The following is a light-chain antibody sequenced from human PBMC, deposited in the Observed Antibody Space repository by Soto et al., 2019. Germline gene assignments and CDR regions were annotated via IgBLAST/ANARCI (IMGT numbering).Light chain of an antibody. CDR2: GAS. CDR3: QQYNSWPQT. V-gene: IGKV3-15*01. J-gene: IGKJ1*01. CDR1: QSVSSN. Sequence: EIVLTQSPPILAVSPGARATLACRAGQSVSSNLAWYQQKPGQAPRLLIYGASTRATGIPARFSGSGSGTEFTLTISSLQSEDFAIYYCQQYNSWPQTFGQGTKVDIK.